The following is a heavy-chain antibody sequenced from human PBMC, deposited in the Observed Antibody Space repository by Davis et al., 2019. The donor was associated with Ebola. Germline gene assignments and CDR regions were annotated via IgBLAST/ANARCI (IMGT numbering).Heavy chain of an antibody. CDR3: AKDRYYDNNPLYYESEC. CDR1: RGTFSSYG. J-gene: IGHJ4*02. Sequence: SVKVSCKASRGTFSSYGISWVRQAPGQGLDWMGGIIPVFGIPKYAQKFQGRVTITADESRTTAYMELSSLRSEDTAVYYCAKDRYYDNNPLYYESECWGQGTLVTVSS. V-gene: IGHV1-69*13. D-gene: IGHD3-22*01. CDR2: IIPVFGIP.